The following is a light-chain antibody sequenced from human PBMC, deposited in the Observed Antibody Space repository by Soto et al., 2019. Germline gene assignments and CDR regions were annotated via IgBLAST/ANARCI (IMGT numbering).Light chain of an antibody. J-gene: IGLJ1*01. CDR1: TGAVTSGHY. CDR2: DTS. Sequence: QAVVTQEPSLTVSPGGTVTLTCGSSTGAVTSGHYPYWFQQKPGQAPRTPIYDTSNKHSWTPARFSGSLRGGKAALTLSGAQPEDEAEYYCLLSYSGAGVFGTGTKLTVL. V-gene: IGLV7-46*01. CDR3: LLSYSGAGV.